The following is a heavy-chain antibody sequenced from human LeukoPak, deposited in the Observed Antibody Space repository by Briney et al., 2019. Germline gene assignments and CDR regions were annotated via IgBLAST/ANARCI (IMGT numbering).Heavy chain of an antibody. Sequence: GGSLRLSCAASGFTLSSYSMNWVRQAPGKGLEWVSSISSSSSYIYYADSVKGRFTISRDNAKNSLYLQMNSLRAEDTAVYYCARERIAVAGTFWFDPWGQGTLVTVSS. J-gene: IGHJ5*02. CDR3: ARERIAVAGTFWFDP. CDR1: GFTLSSYS. CDR2: ISSSSSYI. V-gene: IGHV3-21*01. D-gene: IGHD6-19*01.